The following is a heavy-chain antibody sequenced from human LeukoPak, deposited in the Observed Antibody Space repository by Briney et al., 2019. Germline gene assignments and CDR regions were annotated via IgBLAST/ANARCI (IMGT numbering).Heavy chain of an antibody. J-gene: IGHJ4*02. CDR2: IYHSGNT. Sequence: PSETLSLTCTVSGYSISSGYYWAWIRQPPGKGLQWIGNIYHSGNTYYNPSLKSRVSISVDTSKNQFSLRLTSVTAADTAVYYCARGGVDMNTAMVLSYFDYWGQGTLVTVSS. V-gene: IGHV4-38-2*02. D-gene: IGHD5-18*01. CDR3: ARGGVDMNTAMVLSYFDY. CDR1: GYSISSGYY.